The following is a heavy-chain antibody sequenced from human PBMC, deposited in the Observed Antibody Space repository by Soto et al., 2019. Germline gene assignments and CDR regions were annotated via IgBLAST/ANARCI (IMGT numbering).Heavy chain of an antibody. CDR3: ARDRTDSGYYTNWLDP. V-gene: IGHV1-69*06. Sequence: SVKVSCKASGGTFGSDAITWVRQAPGQGLEWVGRIIPIFGTTNYAQNLQDRVTISADKSTLTSYMELHSLTSDDTALYYCARDRTDSGYYTNWLDPWGQGTQVAVSS. J-gene: IGHJ5*02. CDR2: IIPIFGTT. CDR1: GGTFGSDA. D-gene: IGHD3-22*01.